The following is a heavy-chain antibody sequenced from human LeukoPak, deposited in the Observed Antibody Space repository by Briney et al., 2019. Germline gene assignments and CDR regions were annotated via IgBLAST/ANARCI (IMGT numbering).Heavy chain of an antibody. V-gene: IGHV4-61*02. Sequence: PSQTLSLTCTVSGGSISSGSYYWSWIRQPAGKGLEWIGRIYTSGSTNYNPSLKSRVTISVDTSKNQFSLKLSSVTAADTAVYYCARGGAVAGNDYWGQGTLVTVSS. CDR3: ARGGAVAGNDY. D-gene: IGHD6-19*01. CDR1: GGSISSGSYY. CDR2: IYTSGST. J-gene: IGHJ4*02.